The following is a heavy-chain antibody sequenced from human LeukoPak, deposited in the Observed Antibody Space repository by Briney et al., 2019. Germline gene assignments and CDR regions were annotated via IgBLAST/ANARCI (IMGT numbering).Heavy chain of an antibody. CDR3: ARRSARGFSWDY. J-gene: IGHJ4*02. V-gene: IGHV4-59*01. D-gene: IGHD3-10*01. Sequence: SETLSLTCTVSGGSISSYYWSWIRQPPGKGLEWIGYIYYSGSTNYNPSLKSRVTISVDTSKNQFSLKLSSVTAADTAVYYCARRSARGFSWDYWGQGTLVTVYS. CDR1: GGSISSYY. CDR2: IYYSGST.